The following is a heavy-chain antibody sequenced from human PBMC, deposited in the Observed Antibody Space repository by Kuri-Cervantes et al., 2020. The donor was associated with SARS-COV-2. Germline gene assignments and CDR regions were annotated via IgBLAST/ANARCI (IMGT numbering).Heavy chain of an antibody. J-gene: IGHJ4*02. Sequence: GESLKISCAASGFTFSSYAMSWVRQAPGKGLEWVSAISGSGGSTYYADSVKGRFTISRDNSKNTLYLQMNSLRAEDTAVYYCARGSGFREQTFDYWGQGTLVTVSS. CDR2: ISGSGGST. V-gene: IGHV3-23*01. D-gene: IGHD3-10*01. CDR1: GFTFSSYA. CDR3: ARGSGFREQTFDY.